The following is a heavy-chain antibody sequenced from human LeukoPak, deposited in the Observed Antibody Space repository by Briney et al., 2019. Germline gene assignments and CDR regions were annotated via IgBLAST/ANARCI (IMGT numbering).Heavy chain of an antibody. CDR1: GFIFSSDW. J-gene: IGHJ4*02. CDR3: ATHITRAITEDY. V-gene: IGHV3-74*01. CDR2: INSDGSST. D-gene: IGHD1-20*01. Sequence: GGSLRLSCTACGFIFSSDWTHCVRQAPEKGLVWVSRINSDGSSTNYADSVKGRFTISRKNAKNTLYLQMNSLRGEDTALLYCATHITRAITEDYWGQGTLVTVSS.